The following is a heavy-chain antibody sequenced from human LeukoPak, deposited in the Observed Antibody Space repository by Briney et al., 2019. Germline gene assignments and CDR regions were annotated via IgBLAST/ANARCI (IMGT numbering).Heavy chain of an antibody. CDR3: ARSGLGYCSGGSCYSIGRNWFDP. D-gene: IGHD2-15*01. CDR1: GGSFSGYY. V-gene: IGHV4-34*01. J-gene: IGHJ5*02. Sequence: SETLSLTCAVYGGSFSGYYWSWIRQPPGKGLEWIGEINHSGSTYYNPSLKSRVTISVDTSMNQFSLKLSSVTAADTAVYYCARSGLGYCSGGSCYSIGRNWFDPWGQGTLVTVSS. CDR2: INHSGST.